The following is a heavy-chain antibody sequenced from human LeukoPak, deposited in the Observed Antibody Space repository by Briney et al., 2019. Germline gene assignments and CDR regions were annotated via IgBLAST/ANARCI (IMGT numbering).Heavy chain of an antibody. CDR3: ARDQEYYYDSSGYYFFY. CDR1: GFTFSSYA. Sequence: GGSLRLSCAASGFTFSSYAMNWVRQAPGKGLEWVSVISDSGGSSYYADSVKGRFTISRDNSKNTLYLQMNSLRAEDTAVYYCARDQEYYYDSSGYYFFYWGQGTLVTVSS. CDR2: ISDSGGSS. D-gene: IGHD3-22*01. V-gene: IGHV3-23*01. J-gene: IGHJ4*02.